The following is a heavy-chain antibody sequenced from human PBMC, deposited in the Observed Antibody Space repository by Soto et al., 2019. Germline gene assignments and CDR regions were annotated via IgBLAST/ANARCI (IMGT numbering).Heavy chain of an antibody. CDR2: ISGSGGRT. Sequence: GGSLRLSCAASGFNLRNYAMRWVRQTQGKGLEWVSAISGSGGRTYYADSVKGRFTISRDNSKNTLYLQMNRLRAEDTAVYYCAKDSGFWSGPLDYWGQGTLVTVSS. J-gene: IGHJ4*02. D-gene: IGHD3-3*01. CDR3: AKDSGFWSGPLDY. V-gene: IGHV3-23*01. CDR1: GFNLRNYA.